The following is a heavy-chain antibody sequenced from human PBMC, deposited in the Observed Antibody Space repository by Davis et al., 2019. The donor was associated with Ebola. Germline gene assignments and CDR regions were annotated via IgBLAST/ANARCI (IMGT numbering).Heavy chain of an antibody. D-gene: IGHD1-14*01. CDR2: MNPNSGNT. CDR1: GYTFTSYD. J-gene: IGHJ6*02. Sequence: ASVKVSCKASGYTFTSYDINWVRQATGQGLEWMGWMNPNSGNTGYAQKFQGRVTITADESTSTAYMELSSLRSEDTAVYYCARFRGNPGYYYYGMDVWGQGTTVTVSS. CDR3: ARFRGNPGYYYYGMDV. V-gene: IGHV1-8*01.